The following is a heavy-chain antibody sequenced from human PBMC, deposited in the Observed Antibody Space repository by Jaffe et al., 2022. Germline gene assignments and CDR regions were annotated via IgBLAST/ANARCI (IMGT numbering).Heavy chain of an antibody. D-gene: IGHD4-17*01. Sequence: QVQLVQSGAEVKKPGASVKVSCKASGYTFTSYGISWVRQAPGQGLEWMGWISAYNGNTNYAQKLQGRVTMTTDTSTSTAYMELRSLRSDDTAVYYCARDTATVTTVFPGPGGYYFDYWGQGTLVTVSS. CDR2: ISAYNGNT. CDR3: ARDTATVTTVFPGPGGYYFDY. CDR1: GYTFTSYG. V-gene: IGHV1-18*01. J-gene: IGHJ4*02.